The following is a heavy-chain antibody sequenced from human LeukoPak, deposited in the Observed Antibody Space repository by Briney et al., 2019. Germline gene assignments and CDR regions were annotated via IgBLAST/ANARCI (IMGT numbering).Heavy chain of an antibody. D-gene: IGHD3-22*01. CDR2: INPSGGST. J-gene: IGHJ4*02. CDR3: ARVSAPIYDSSGYYGADY. CDR1: GYTFTSYY. V-gene: IGHV1-46*01. Sequence: ASVTVSCKASGYTFTSYYMHWVRQAPGQGLEWMGIINPSGGSTSYAQKFQGRVTMTRDTSTSTVYMELSSLRSEDTAVYYCARVSAPIYDSSGYYGADYWGQGTLVTVSS.